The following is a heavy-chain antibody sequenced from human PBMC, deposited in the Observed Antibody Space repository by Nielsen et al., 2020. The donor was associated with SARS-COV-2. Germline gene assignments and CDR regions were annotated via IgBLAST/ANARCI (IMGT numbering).Heavy chain of an antibody. J-gene: IGHJ4*02. D-gene: IGHD1-26*01. CDR3: AKGGPAPRSSPTPYFDN. V-gene: IGHV3-23*01. Sequence: GGSLRLSCAVSGFTFSSNAMAWVRLAPGKGLEWVAGISRSGGSTYYADSVKGRFTISRDNSRNTLFLQMNSLGGEDTAIYFCAKGGPAPRSSPTPYFDNWGQGTRVTVSS. CDR2: ISRSGGST. CDR1: GFTFSSNA.